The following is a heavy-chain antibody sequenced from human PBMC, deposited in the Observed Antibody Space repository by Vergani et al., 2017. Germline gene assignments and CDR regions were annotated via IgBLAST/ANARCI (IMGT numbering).Heavy chain of an antibody. CDR1: GGSFSGYY. D-gene: IGHD3-16*01. CDR2: IYYSGST. J-gene: IGHJ5*02. Sequence: QVQLQQWGAGLLKPSETLSLTCAVYGGSFSGYYWSWIRQPPGKGLEWIGSIYYSGSTYYNPSLKSRVTISVDTSKNQFSLKLSSVTAADTAVYYCARLNEIMRFDPWGQGTLVTVSS. V-gene: IGHV4-34*01. CDR3: ARLNEIMRFDP.